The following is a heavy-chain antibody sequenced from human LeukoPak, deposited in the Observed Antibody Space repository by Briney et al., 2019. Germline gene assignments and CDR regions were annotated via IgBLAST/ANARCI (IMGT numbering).Heavy chain of an antibody. J-gene: IGHJ4*02. V-gene: IGHV3-21*01. D-gene: IGHD2-21*02. CDR3: ARDGPPYCDGDCYPGY. Sequence: GGSLRLSCAASEFTFGSYSMNWVRQAPGKGLEWVSSISSSSSYIYYADSVKGRFTISRDNAKNSLYLQMNSLRAEDTAVYYCARDGPPYCDGDCYPGYWGQGTLVTVSS. CDR2: ISSSSSYI. CDR1: EFTFGSYS.